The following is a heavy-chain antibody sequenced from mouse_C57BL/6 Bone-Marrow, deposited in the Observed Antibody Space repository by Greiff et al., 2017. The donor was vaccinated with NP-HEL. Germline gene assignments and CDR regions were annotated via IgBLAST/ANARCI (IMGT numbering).Heavy chain of an antibody. CDR1: GYTFTSYW. J-gene: IGHJ4*01. V-gene: IGHV1-64*01. D-gene: IGHD1-1*01. CDR2: IHPNSGST. CDR3: ASPFIPYAMDY. Sequence: QVQLQQPGAELVKPGASVKLSCKASGYTFTSYWMHWVKQRPGQGLAWIGMIHPNSGSTNYNEKFKSKATLTVDKSSSTAYMQLSSLTSEDSAVYYCASPFIPYAMDYWGQGTSVTVSS.